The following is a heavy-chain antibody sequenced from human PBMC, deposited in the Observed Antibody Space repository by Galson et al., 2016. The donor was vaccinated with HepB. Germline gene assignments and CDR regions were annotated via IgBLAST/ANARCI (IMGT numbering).Heavy chain of an antibody. J-gene: IGHJ4*02. D-gene: IGHD2/OR15-2a*01. CDR3: ARDVQYRFDS. Sequence: SVKVSCKASGYTFTTSGISWVRQAPGQGLEWMGWNSTYSGNTKYAQKFQGGLPLTTDSSTTTAYMELRSLRFDDTALYYCARDVQYRFDSWGQGTLVTVSS. V-gene: IGHV1-18*01. CDR2: NSTYSGNT. CDR1: GYTFTTSG.